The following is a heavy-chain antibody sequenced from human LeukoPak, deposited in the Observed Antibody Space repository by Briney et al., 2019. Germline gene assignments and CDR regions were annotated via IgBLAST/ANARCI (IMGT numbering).Heavy chain of an antibody. Sequence: ASVTVSFKASGYTFTSFDTNWVRQATGQGLEWMGWMNPNSGNTGYAQKFQGRVTMAMNTSISTAYIELRSLRSEDTAVYYCARGPQWRGDYYYMGIWGKGTTVTVSS. CDR2: MNPNSGNT. J-gene: IGHJ6*03. CDR3: ARGPQWRGDYYYMGI. V-gene: IGHV1-8*01. D-gene: IGHD6-19*01. CDR1: GYTFTSFD.